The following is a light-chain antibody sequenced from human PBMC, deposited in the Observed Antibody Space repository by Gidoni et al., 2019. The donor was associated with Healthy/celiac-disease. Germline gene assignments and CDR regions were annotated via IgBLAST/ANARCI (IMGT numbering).Light chain of an antibody. CDR1: SSNIGSTY. CDR3: AAWDDSLSGWV. V-gene: IGLV1-47*01. Sequence: QSVLTQPPSASGTPGQVVTISCSGSSSNIGSTYVYWYQQVPGTAPKLLIYRNNQRPSGVPDRFSGSKSGTSASLAISGLRSEDEADYYCAAWDDSLSGWVFGGGTKLTVL. J-gene: IGLJ3*02. CDR2: RNN.